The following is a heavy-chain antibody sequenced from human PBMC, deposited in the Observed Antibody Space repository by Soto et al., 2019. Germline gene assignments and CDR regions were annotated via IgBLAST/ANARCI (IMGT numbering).Heavy chain of an antibody. D-gene: IGHD3-22*01. V-gene: IGHV3-49*04. Sequence: PGGSLRLSCTASGFTFGDYALNWVRQAPGKGLEWVGFIRSKAYGGTTEYAASVKGRFTISRDDSKSIAYLQMNSLKTEDTAVYSCNRTYFDSSGPIHHDYWGQGTLVTVYS. J-gene: IGHJ4*02. CDR3: NRTYFDSSGPIHHDY. CDR2: IRSKAYGGTT. CDR1: GFTFGDYA.